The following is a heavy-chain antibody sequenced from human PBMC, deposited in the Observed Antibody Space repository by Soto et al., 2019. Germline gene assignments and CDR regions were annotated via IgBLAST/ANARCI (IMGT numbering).Heavy chain of an antibody. CDR3: ASAGGEFSA. J-gene: IGHJ5*02. CDR2: INHSGNT. CDR1: GASRSDNY. D-gene: IGHD3-16*01. Sequence: TLSLTCSVYGASRSDNYCNWLRQPPGEGLEWIGEINHSGNTNYNPSLRSRVAISIDTSKNQLSLNLRSVSAADTAVYYCASAGGEFSACAPGTPVTVSA. V-gene: IGHV4-34*01.